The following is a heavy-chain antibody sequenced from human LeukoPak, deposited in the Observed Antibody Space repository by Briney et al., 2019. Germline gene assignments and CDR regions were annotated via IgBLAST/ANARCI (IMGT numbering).Heavy chain of an antibody. CDR1: GGSISSSNW. CDR2: IYHSGST. CDR3: ARGLNRNDYGDYGY. Sequence: SGTLSLTCAVSGGSISSSNWWSWVRQPPGKGLEWIGEIYHSGSTNYNPSLKSRVTISVQTSKNQFSLKLSSVTAADTAVYYCARGLNRNDYGDYGYWGQGTLVTVSS. V-gene: IGHV4-4*02. D-gene: IGHD4-17*01. J-gene: IGHJ4*02.